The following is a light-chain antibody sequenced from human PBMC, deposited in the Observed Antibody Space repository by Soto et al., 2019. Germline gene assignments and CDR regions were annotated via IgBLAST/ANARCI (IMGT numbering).Light chain of an antibody. J-gene: IGLJ1*01. CDR2: EVS. CDR3: SSFTSSRTPYV. Sequence: QSALTQPASVSGSPGQSITISCTGTSSDVGGYNYVSWYQQHPGKAPKLMIYEVSNRPSGVSRRFSASKSGNTASLTISGLQTEDEADYYCSSFTSSRTPYVFGTGTKLTVL. V-gene: IGLV2-14*01. CDR1: SSDVGGYNY.